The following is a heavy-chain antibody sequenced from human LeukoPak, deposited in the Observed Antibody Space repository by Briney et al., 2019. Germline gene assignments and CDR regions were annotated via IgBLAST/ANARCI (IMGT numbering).Heavy chain of an antibody. CDR1: GGTFSSYA. CDR2: IIPIFGTA. D-gene: IGHD6-13*01. Sequence: ASVKVSCKASGGTFSSYAISWVRQAPGQGLEWMGGIIPIFGTANYAQKFQGRVTITADKSTSTAYMELSSLRSEDTAVYYCAREITAAAGSERWWFDPWGQGTLVTVSS. CDR3: AREITAAAGSERWWFDP. J-gene: IGHJ5*02. V-gene: IGHV1-69*06.